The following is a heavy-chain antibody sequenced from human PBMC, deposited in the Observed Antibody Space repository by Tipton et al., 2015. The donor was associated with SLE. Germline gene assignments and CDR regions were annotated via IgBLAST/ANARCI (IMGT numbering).Heavy chain of an antibody. V-gene: IGHV4-4*01. CDR3: ARDHYGGNSLGDY. CDR2: IFHIGST. CDR1: DDSISSSNW. D-gene: IGHD4-23*01. Sequence: TLSLTCTVSDDSISSSNWWNWVRQPPGKGLEWIGEIFHIGSTNYQPSLKSRVTISVDKSRNQFSLKLTSVTAADTAVYFCARDHYGGNSLGDYWGQGTLLTVSS. J-gene: IGHJ4*02.